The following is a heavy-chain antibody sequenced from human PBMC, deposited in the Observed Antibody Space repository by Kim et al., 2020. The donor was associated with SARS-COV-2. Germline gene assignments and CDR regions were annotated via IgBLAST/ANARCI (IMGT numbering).Heavy chain of an antibody. D-gene: IGHD2-8*02. CDR2: INPSAGDT. J-gene: IGHJ4*02. CDR3: ARGYVTGNSGFQGY. CDR1: GYSFTSYY. Sequence: ASVKVSCKASGYSFTSYYIHWVRQAPGQGLEWMGIINPSAGDTIYAQKFQGRVTMTRDTSTTTVYMDLSSLKFEDTAIYYCARGYVTGNSGFQGYWGQGTLVTVSS. V-gene: IGHV1-46*01.